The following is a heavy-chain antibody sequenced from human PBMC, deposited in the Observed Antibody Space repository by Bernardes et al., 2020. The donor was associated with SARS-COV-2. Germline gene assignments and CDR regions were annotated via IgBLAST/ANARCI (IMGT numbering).Heavy chain of an antibody. CDR3: AIDIFAAGLSYY. V-gene: IGHV1-24*01. D-gene: IGHD2-15*01. J-gene: IGHJ4*02. CDR1: GHTLSALT. Sequence: AASQAYCKVSGHTLSALTTHWVRQAPGQGLEWMGGYAPEAGATIYAQNFQGRVTMTEDTFTDTAYMELSSLRSDDTAMYYCAIDIFAAGLSYYWGQGTLVTVS. CDR2: YAPEAGAT.